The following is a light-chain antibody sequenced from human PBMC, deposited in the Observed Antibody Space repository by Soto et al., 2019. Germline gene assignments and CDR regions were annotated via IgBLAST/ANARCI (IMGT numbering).Light chain of an antibody. V-gene: IGKV3-20*01. Sequence: TVLTQSPGTLSLSPGERATLSCRASQSVNRYLVWYQQKPGQAPRLLMYGASSRATGIPDRFSGSGSGTDFTLTISRLEPEDFAVYYCQQYGSSPLLTFGGGTKVDI. CDR1: QSVNRY. CDR3: QQYGSSPLLT. J-gene: IGKJ4*01. CDR2: GAS.